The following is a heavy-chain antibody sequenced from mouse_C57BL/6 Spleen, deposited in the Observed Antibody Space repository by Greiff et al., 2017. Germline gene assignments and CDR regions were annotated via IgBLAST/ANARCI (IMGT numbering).Heavy chain of an antibody. D-gene: IGHD1-1*01. CDR3: TITTVVARYFDY. CDR2: IDPANGGT. Sequence: VQLQESGAELVRPGASVTLSCKASGYTFTDYEMHWVKQTPVHGLEWIGAIDPANGGTDYNQKFKGKAILTADKSSSTAYMELRSLTSEDSAVYYSTITTVVARYFDYWGKGTTLTVSS. CDR1: GYTFTDYE. J-gene: IGHJ2*01. V-gene: IGHV1-15*01.